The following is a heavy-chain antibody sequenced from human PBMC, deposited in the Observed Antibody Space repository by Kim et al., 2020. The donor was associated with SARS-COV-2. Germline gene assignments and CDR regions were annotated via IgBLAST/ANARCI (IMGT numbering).Heavy chain of an antibody. CDR3: AKGRVYCTGGSCYSDY. J-gene: IGHJ4*03. CDR2: ISGSGDST. CDR1: GFTFSSYA. D-gene: IGHD2-8*02. V-gene: IGHV3-23*01. Sequence: GGSLRLSCAASGFTFSSYAMSWVRQAPGKGLEWVSTISGSGDSTYNVDSVQGRFTISRDNSKNTLHLQMRSLRAEDTAVYFCAKGRVYCTGGSCYSDYWGRGTLVTVSS.